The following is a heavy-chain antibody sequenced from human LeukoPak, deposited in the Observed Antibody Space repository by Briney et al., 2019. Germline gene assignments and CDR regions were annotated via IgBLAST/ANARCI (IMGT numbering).Heavy chain of an antibody. CDR2: ISGSGGST. J-gene: IGHJ4*02. V-gene: IGHV3-23*01. Sequence: PGGSLRLSCAASGFTFSSYAMSWVRQAPGKGLEWVSAISGSGGSTYYADSVKGRFTISRDNSKNTLYLQTNSLRAEDTAVYYCAKDPYPHIAVAGTFGYWGQGTLVTVSS. CDR1: GFTFSSYA. CDR3: AKDPYPHIAVAGTFGY. D-gene: IGHD6-19*01.